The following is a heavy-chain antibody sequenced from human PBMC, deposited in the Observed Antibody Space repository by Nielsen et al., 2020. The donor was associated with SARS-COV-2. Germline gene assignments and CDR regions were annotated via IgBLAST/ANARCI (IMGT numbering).Heavy chain of an antibody. V-gene: IGHV5-10-1*01. D-gene: IGHD6-13*01. Sequence: GESLKISCKGSGYSFTNYWINWVRQMPGKGLEWMGRIDPSDSYTNNSPSFQGRVTISVDKSISTAYLQWSSLKASDTAMYYCARSLAAAGIFDYWGQGTLVTVSS. CDR3: ARSLAAAGIFDY. J-gene: IGHJ4*02. CDR2: IDPSDSYT. CDR1: GYSFTNYW.